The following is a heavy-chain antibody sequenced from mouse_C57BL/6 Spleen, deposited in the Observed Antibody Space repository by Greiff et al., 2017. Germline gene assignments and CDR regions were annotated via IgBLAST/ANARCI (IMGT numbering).Heavy chain of an antibody. CDR1: GFTFSDYG. CDR3: ARRTAQATAWFAY. Sequence: EVMLVESGGGLVKPGGSLKLSCAASGFTFSDYGMHWVRQAPEKGLEWVAYISSGSSTIYYADTVKGRFTISRDNAKNTLFLQMTSLRSEDTAMYYCARRTAQATAWFAYWGQGTLVTVSA. D-gene: IGHD3-2*02. V-gene: IGHV5-17*01. CDR2: ISSGSSTI. J-gene: IGHJ3*01.